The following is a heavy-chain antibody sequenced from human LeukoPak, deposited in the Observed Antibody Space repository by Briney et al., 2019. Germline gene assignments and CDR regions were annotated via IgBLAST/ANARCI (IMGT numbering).Heavy chain of an antibody. J-gene: IGHJ6*03. V-gene: IGHV3-20*04. Sequence: PGGSLRLSCAASGFTFDDYGMTWVRQAPGKGREWVSGINGNGGNTAYADSVKGRFTISRDNAKNSLYLQMNSLRAEDMALYYCARETRRIYYYYYMDVWGKGTTVTISS. CDR2: INGNGGNT. D-gene: IGHD2-15*01. CDR1: GFTFDDYG. CDR3: ARETRRIYYYYYMDV.